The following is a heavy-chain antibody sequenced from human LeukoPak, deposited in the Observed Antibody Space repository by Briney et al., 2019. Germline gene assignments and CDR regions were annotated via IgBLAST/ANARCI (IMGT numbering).Heavy chain of an antibody. J-gene: IGHJ4*02. Sequence: GGSLRLSCAASGFTFSSYWMSWVRQAPGKGLEWVADIKQAGGAKSYVDSVKGRFTICGDDAKNSLFLLMSRLRAEAAALYYCASSVRGVLRSPWLVRWGAVPWDYWRQGPLVTVSS. CDR2: IKQAGGAK. CDR1: GFTFSSYW. D-gene: IGHD6-19*01. V-gene: IGHV3-7*01. CDR3: ASSVRGVLRSPWLVRWGAVPWDY.